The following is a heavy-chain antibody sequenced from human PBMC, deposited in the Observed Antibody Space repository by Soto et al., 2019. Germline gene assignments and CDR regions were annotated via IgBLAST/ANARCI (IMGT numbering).Heavy chain of an antibody. CDR2: ISGSSTTI. CDR3: ARVGYCSSTSCRDFNWFDP. D-gene: IGHD2-2*01. J-gene: IGHJ5*02. V-gene: IGHV3-48*01. CDR1: GFTFNDYS. Sequence: EVQLVESGGGLVQPGGSLRLSCAASGFTFNDYSMNWVRQAPGKGLEWVSYISGSSTTIYYADSVKGRFTISRDNAKNSLYLQMNSLRAEDTAVYYCARVGYCSSTSCRDFNWFDPWGRGTLVTVSS.